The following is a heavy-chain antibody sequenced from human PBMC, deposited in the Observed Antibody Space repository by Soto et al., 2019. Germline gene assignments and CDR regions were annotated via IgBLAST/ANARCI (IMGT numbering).Heavy chain of an antibody. CDR1: GYTFTSYG. V-gene: IGHV1-18*01. J-gene: IGHJ4*02. Sequence: GASVKVSCKASGYTFTSYGISWVRQAPGQGLEWMGWISAYNGNTNYAQKLQGRVTMTTDTSTSTAYMELRSLRSDDTAVYYCAHCSGGSCYLNYFDYWGQGTLVTVSS. D-gene: IGHD2-15*01. CDR2: ISAYNGNT. CDR3: AHCSGGSCYLNYFDY.